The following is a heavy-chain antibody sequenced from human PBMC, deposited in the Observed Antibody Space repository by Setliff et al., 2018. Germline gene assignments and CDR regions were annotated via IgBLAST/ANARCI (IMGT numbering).Heavy chain of an antibody. CDR1: GDSISSYY. V-gene: IGHV4-59*01. Sequence: SETLSLTCTVSGDSISSYYWSWIRQPPGKGREWIGYIYYSGSTNYNPSLKSRVTMSVATFENHFSLKLNSLTAADTAVYYCARVTNWGLDLRFDPWGQGILVTVSS. J-gene: IGHJ5*02. CDR2: IYYSGST. CDR3: ARVTNWGLDLRFDP. D-gene: IGHD7-27*01.